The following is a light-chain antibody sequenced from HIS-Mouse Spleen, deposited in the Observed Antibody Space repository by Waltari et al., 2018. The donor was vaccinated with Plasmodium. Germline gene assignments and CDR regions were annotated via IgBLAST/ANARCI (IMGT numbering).Light chain of an antibody. Sequence: DIVMTQSPDSLAVSLGERATINCKSSQSVLYSSNNKNYLAWYQQKPGQPPKLLIYWASTRGSGVPDRSRGRGSGTDFTLTISSLQAEDVAVYYCQQYYSTPLTFGGGTKVEIK. V-gene: IGKV4-1*01. CDR3: QQYYSTPLT. CDR2: WAS. CDR1: QSVLYSSNNKNY. J-gene: IGKJ4*01.